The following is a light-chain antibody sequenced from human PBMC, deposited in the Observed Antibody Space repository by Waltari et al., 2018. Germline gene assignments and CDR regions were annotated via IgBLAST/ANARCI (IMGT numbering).Light chain of an antibody. CDR3: QQYGSSPYT. Sequence: EIVLTQSPGTLSLSPGERDTLSCRASQSVSSSYLAWYQQKPGQGPRLLIYGASSRATGIPDRFSGSGSGTDFNLTISRLEPEDFAVYYCQQYGSSPYTFGQGTKLEIK. J-gene: IGKJ2*01. CDR1: QSVSSSY. CDR2: GAS. V-gene: IGKV3-20*01.